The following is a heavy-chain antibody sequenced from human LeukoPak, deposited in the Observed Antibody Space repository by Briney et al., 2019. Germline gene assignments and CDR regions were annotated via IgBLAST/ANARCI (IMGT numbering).Heavy chain of an antibody. D-gene: IGHD3-10*01. J-gene: IGHJ3*02. Sequence: TGGSLRLSCAASGFTFSSYGMHWVRQAPGKGLEWVAVIWYDGSNKYYADSVKGRFTISRDNSKNTLYLQMNSLRAEDTAVYYCARDPGETYAFDIWGQGTMVTVS. V-gene: IGHV3-33*01. CDR2: IWYDGSNK. CDR3: ARDPGETYAFDI. CDR1: GFTFSSYG.